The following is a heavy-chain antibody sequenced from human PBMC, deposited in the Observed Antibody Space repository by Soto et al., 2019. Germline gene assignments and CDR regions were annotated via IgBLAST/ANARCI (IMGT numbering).Heavy chain of an antibody. Sequence: QLQLQESGPGLVKPSETLSLTCTVSGGSISSSSYYWGWIRQPPGKGPEWIGSFYYSGSTYYNPSLKSRLTISVDTSKNQFSLKLSSVTAADAAVYYCARHDQWREAFDYWGQGTLITVSS. CDR1: GGSISSSSYY. CDR2: FYYSGST. CDR3: ARHDQWREAFDY. D-gene: IGHD6-19*01. J-gene: IGHJ4*02. V-gene: IGHV4-39*01.